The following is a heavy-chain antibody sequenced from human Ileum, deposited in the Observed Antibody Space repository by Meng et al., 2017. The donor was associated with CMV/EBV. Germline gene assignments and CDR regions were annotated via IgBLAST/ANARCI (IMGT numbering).Heavy chain of an antibody. CDR2: ISSSSSYI. Sequence: GESLKISCAVSGFSFSDYNMNWVRQAPGKGLEWVSSISSSSSYIYYADSVKGRFTISRDNAKNSLYLQMNSLRAEDTAVYYCARSPGLVCGGDCYYAYYFDYWGQGTLVTVSS. CDR1: GFSFSDYN. D-gene: IGHD2-21*01. CDR3: ARSPGLVCGGDCYYAYYFDY. J-gene: IGHJ4*02. V-gene: IGHV3-21*01.